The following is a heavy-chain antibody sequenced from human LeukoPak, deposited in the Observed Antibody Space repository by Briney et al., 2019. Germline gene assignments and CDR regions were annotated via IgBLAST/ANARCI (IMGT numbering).Heavy chain of an antibody. V-gene: IGHV3-7*01. CDR3: ARDLVVVPAKGYYYYYGMDV. CDR2: IKQDGSEK. Sequence: PGRSLRLSCAASGFTFSSYWMSWVRQAPGKGLEWVANIKQDGSEKYYADSVKGRFTISRDNSKNTLYLQMNSLRAEDTAVYYCARDLVVVPAKGYYYYYGMDVWGQGTTVTVSS. J-gene: IGHJ6*02. D-gene: IGHD2-2*01. CDR1: GFTFSSYW.